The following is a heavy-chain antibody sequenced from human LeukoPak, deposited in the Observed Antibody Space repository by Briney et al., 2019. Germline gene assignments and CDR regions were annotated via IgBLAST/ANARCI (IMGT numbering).Heavy chain of an antibody. CDR2: INPSGGST. Sequence: ASVKVSCKASGYTFTSYYMHWVRQAPGQGLEWMGIINPSGGSTSYAQKFQGRVTMTRDMSTSTAYMELSRLRSDDTAVYYCARGEQWLVESHFDYWGQGTLVTVSS. CDR1: GYTFTSYY. D-gene: IGHD6-19*01. J-gene: IGHJ4*02. CDR3: ARGEQWLVESHFDY. V-gene: IGHV1-46*01.